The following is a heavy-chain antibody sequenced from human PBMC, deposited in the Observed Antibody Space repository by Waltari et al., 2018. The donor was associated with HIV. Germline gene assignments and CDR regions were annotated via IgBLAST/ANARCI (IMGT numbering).Heavy chain of an antibody. CDR1: GLTFSNPW. D-gene: IGHD2-15*01. CDR2: IKSKTDGGTT. V-gene: IGHV3-15*01. J-gene: IGHJ4*02. Sequence: EVQLVESGGGLVKPGGSLRLSCAASGLTFSNPWMSWVRKALGKGLEGVSRIKSKTDGGTTDYAAPVKGRFTISRDDSKNTLYLQMNSLKTEDTAVYYCTTDSLLGVVAAKNYWGQGTLVTVSS. CDR3: TTDSLLGVVAAKNY.